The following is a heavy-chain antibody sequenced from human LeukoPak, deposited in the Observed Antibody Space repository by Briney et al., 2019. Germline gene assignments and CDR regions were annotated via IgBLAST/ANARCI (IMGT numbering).Heavy chain of an antibody. CDR1: GCTFSSYS. CDR3: ARDLSRWLPFLFGY. CDR2: ISSSSSTI. Sequence: GGSLRLSCAASGCTFSSYSMNWVRQAPGKGLEGGSYISSSSSTIYYADSVKGRFTISRDNAKHSLYLQMNSLRAEDTAVYYCARDLSRWLPFLFGYWGQGTLVTVSS. V-gene: IGHV3-48*01. D-gene: IGHD5-24*01. J-gene: IGHJ4*02.